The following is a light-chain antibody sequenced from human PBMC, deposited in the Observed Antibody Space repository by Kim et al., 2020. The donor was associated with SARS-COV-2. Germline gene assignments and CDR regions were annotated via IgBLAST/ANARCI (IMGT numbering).Light chain of an antibody. CDR3: QAWDSSTVV. CDR2: QDT. CDR1: KLGDKN. J-gene: IGLJ2*01. V-gene: IGLV3-1*01. Sequence: SVSPGQTATISCSGDKLGDKNACCYQQKPGQSPVVVIYQDTKRSSGIPERFSGSNSGNTATLTIRGTQALDEADYYCQAWDSSTVVFGGGTQLTVL.